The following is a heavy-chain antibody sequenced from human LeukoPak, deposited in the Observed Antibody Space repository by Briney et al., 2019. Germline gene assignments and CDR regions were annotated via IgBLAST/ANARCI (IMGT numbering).Heavy chain of an antibody. V-gene: IGHV3-21*04. D-gene: IGHD3-9*01. CDR1: GFTFSTFA. CDR2: IFPSGGEI. J-gene: IGHJ4*02. Sequence: PGGSLRLSCAASGFTFSTFAMIWVRQPPGKGLEWVSSIFPSGGEIHYADSVKGRFTISRDNAKNSVYLQMNSLRAEDTALYYCARAADLFTAYFAFDYWGQGALVTVSS. CDR3: ARAADLFTAYFAFDY.